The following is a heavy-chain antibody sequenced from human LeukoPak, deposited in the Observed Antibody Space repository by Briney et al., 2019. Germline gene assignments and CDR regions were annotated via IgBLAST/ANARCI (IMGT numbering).Heavy chain of an antibody. CDR1: GFTFSSYS. V-gene: IGHV3-48*01. CDR2: ISSSSSTI. CDR3: ARERVQPYNWNDSGDAFDI. D-gene: IGHD1-1*01. Sequence: GGSLRLSCAASGFTFSSYSMNWVRQAPGKGLEWVSYISSSSSTIYYADSVKGRFTISRDNAKNSLYLQMNSLRAEDTAVYYCARERVQPYNWNDSGDAFDIWGQGTMVTVSS. J-gene: IGHJ3*02.